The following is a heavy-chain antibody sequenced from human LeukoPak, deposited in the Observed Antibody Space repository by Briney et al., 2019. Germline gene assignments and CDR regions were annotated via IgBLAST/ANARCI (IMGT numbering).Heavy chain of an antibody. CDR3: ARDYGHYDILTGYRPYGMDV. CDR2: IYYSGST. CDR1: GGSISGGGYY. J-gene: IGHJ6*02. V-gene: IGHV4-31*03. D-gene: IGHD3-9*01. Sequence: SQTLSLTCTVSGGSISGGGYYWSWIRQHPGKGLEWIGYIYYSGSTYHNPSLKSRVTISVDTSKNQFSLKLSSVTAADTAVYYCARDYGHYDILTGYRPYGMDVWGQGTTVTVSS.